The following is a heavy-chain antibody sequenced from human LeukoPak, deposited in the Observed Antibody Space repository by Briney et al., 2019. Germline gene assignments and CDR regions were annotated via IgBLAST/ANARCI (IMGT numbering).Heavy chain of an antibody. CDR2: IYYSGST. D-gene: IGHD5-12*01. CDR1: GGSISSYY. J-gene: IGHJ4*02. CDR3: ASIQHGYRGDEFLEHFCH. V-gene: IGHV4-59*08. Sequence: SETLSLTCTVSGGSISSYYWSWIRQPPGKGLEWIGYIYYSGSTNDNPSLKSRVTITVDTSKNQFSLEGSPVTPGSKGGDFCASIQHGYRGDEFLEHFCHLGQGTLVTVSS.